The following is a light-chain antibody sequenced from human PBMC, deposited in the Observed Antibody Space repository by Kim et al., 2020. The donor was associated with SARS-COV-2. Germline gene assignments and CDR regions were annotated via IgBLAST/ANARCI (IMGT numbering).Light chain of an antibody. Sequence: QSVLTQPPSVSGPPGQRVTISCTGTSSNIGAGFDVHWYQHLPGTPPKLLIFNTNNRPSAVPDRFSASNSGASASLAITGLQADDEADYYCLSYDANLSACVFGGGTQLTVL. V-gene: IGLV1-40*01. CDR2: NTN. CDR1: SSNIGAGFD. J-gene: IGLJ2*01. CDR3: LSYDANLSACV.